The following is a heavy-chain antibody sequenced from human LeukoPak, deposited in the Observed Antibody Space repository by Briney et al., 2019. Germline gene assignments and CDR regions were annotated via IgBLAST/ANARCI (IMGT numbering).Heavy chain of an antibody. CDR1: GFTFSSNW. V-gene: IGHV3-7*01. Sequence: GGSLRLSCAASGFTFSSNWMSWVRQAQGQGQERVANIKQDGSEKYYVDSVKGRFTISRDNAKNSLYLQMSSLRAGATAVYYCARHYYDSSGYYLSYYYYGMDVWGQGTTVTVSS. D-gene: IGHD3-22*01. J-gene: IGHJ6*02. CDR2: IKQDGSEK. CDR3: ARHYYDSSGYYLSYYYYGMDV.